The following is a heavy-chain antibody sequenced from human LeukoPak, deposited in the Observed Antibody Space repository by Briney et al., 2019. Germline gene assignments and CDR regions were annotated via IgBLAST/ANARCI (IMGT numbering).Heavy chain of an antibody. CDR2: IIPIFGTA. V-gene: IGHV1-69*06. J-gene: IGHJ4*02. CDR3: ARSYDSSGYYFLFDY. CDR1: GGTFSSYA. Sequence: SVKVSCKASGGTFSSYAISWVRQAPGRGLEWMGGIIPIFGTANYAQKFQGRVTITADKSTSTAYMELSSLRSEDTAVYYCARSYDSSGYYFLFDYWGQGTLVTVSS. D-gene: IGHD3-22*01.